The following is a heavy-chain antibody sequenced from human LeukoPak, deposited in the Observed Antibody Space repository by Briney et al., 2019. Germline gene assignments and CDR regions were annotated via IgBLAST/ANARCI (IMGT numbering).Heavy chain of an antibody. CDR3: TVLLHSFRDY. V-gene: IGHV3-15*01. CDR2: IKSKTEGGTT. Sequence: GGSLRLSCAASGFTFSNAWMSWVRQAPGKGLEWVGRIKSKTEGGTTDYAAPVKGRFTISRDDSKNTLYLQMNSLKTEDTAVYYCTVLLHSFRDYWGQGTLVTVSS. D-gene: IGHD2/OR15-2a*01. CDR1: GFTFSNAW. J-gene: IGHJ4*02.